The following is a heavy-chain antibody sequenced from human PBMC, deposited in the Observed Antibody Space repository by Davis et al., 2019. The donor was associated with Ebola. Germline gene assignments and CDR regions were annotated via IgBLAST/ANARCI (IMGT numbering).Heavy chain of an antibody. V-gene: IGHV4-30-2*01. CDR1: GGSIRSGGYS. CDR3: ARVSVGYYYDSSGYYTSYYFDY. CDR2: ISHSGHT. Sequence: SETLSLPCAVPGGSIRSGGYSWSWIRQPPGKGLEWIGDISHSGHTSYNPSLRSRLTISVDTSKNHFSLKLSSVTAADTAVYYCARVSVGYYYDSSGYYTSYYFDYWGQGTLVTVSS. D-gene: IGHD3-22*01. J-gene: IGHJ4*02.